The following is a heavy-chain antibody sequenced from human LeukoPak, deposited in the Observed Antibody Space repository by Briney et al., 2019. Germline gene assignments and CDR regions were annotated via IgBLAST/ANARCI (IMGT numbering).Heavy chain of an antibody. CDR3: ARGVRYSLSPPYDY. V-gene: IGHV3-48*03. CDR2: ISSSGSTI. CDR1: GFTFSSYE. D-gene: IGHD5-18*01. Sequence: LSGGSLRLSCAASGFTFSSYEMNWVRQAPGKGLEWVSYISSSGSTIYYADSVKGRFTITRDNAKNSLYLEMNSLRAEDTAVYYCARGVRYSLSPPYDYWGQGTLVTVSS. J-gene: IGHJ4*02.